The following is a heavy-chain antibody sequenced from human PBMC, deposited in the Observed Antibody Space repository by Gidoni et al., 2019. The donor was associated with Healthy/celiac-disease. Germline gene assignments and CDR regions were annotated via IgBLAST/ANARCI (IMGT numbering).Heavy chain of an antibody. V-gene: IGHV4-34*01. CDR3: ARATMIVLTRRGYFDY. Sequence: QVQLQQWGAGLLSPSETLSLTCAVYGGSFSGYYWSWIRQPPGKGLEWIGEINPSGSTNYNPSLKSRVTISVDTSKNQFSLKLSSVTAADTAVYYCARATMIVLTRRGYFDYWGQGTLVTVSS. CDR1: GGSFSGYY. D-gene: IGHD3-22*01. CDR2: INPSGST. J-gene: IGHJ4*02.